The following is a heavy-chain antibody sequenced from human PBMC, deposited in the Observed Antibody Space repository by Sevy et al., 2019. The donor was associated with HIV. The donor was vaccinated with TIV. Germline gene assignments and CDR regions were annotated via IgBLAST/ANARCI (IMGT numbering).Heavy chain of an antibody. Sequence: GGSLRLSCAASGFTFDDYAMHWVRQAPGKCLEWVSGIGWNSGSIGYADSVKGRFTISRDNAKNSLYLQMNSLRAEDTALYYCPKDSQQVVRAAIDTWAEGTMVSLSS. V-gene: IGHV3-9*01. J-gene: IGHJ3*02. D-gene: IGHD6-13*01. CDR2: IGWNSGSI. CDR1: GFTFDDYA. CDR3: PKDSQQVVRAAIDT.